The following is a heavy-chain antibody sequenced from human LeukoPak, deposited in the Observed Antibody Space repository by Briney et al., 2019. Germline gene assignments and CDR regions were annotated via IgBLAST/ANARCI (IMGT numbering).Heavy chain of an antibody. D-gene: IGHD6-13*01. CDR2: ISSSGSTK. CDR1: GFTFSSYS. Sequence: GGSLRLSCAVSGFTFSSYSMNWVRQAPGKGLEWVSYISSSGSTKYYADSVKGRFTISRDNAKNSLYLQMNSLRGEDTAMYYCASGGAVGISRFDFWGQGTLVTVSS. J-gene: IGHJ4*02. CDR3: ASGGAVGISRFDF. V-gene: IGHV3-48*01.